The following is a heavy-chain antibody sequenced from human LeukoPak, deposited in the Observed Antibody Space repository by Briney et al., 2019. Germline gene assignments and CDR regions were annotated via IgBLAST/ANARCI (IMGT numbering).Heavy chain of an antibody. V-gene: IGHV4-39*01. J-gene: IGHJ4*02. D-gene: IGHD5-24*01. CDR3: ARHEEEGGYNPKTFHY. CDR2: IHYSGST. Sequence: SETLSLTCTVSGGSISSSNCYWGWVRQPPGMGLELIGSIHYSGSTSYNPSLKSRVTLSVDTSNNQFSLRLSFVTAADTAVYYCARHEEEGGYNPKTFHYWGQGTLVTVSS. CDR1: GGSISSSNCY.